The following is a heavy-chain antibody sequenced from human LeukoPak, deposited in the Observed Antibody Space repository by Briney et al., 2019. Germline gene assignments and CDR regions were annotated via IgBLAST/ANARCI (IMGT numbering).Heavy chain of an antibody. CDR3: ARGNYRIAAAAHFDY. J-gene: IGHJ4*02. D-gene: IGHD6-13*01. CDR1: GYTFTSYG. CDR2: INPNSGGT. Sequence: GASVKVSCKASGYTFTSYGISWVRQAPGQGLEWMGWINPNSGGTNYAQKFQGRVTMTRDTSISTAYMELSRLRSDDTAVYYCARGNYRIAAAAHFDYWGQGTLVTVSS. V-gene: IGHV1-2*02.